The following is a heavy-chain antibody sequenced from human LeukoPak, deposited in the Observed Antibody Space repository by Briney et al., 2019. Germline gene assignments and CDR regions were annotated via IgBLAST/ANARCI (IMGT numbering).Heavy chain of an antibody. V-gene: IGHV4-4*07. D-gene: IGHD4-17*01. CDR3: ARAYDYGSSNWFDP. J-gene: IGHJ5*02. CDR2: IYNSGST. Sequence: SETLSLTCTVSGGSISSYHWSWIRQPAGKGLEWIGRIYNSGSTNYNPSLKSRVTMSVDTSKNQFSLKLRSVTAADTAVYYCARAYDYGSSNWFDPWGQGTLVTVSS. CDR1: GGSISSYH.